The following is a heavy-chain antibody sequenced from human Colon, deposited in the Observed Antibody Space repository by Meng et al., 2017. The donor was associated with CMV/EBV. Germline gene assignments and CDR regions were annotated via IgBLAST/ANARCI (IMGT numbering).Heavy chain of an antibody. J-gene: IGHJ6*02. CDR2: IYSGST. CDR3: ARGVTMITAGMDV. D-gene: IGHD3-22*01. CDR1: GGSISTYY. V-gene: IGHV4-59*01. Sequence: SETLSLTCTVFGGSISTYYWSWIRQPPGKGLEWIGYIYSGSTKYNPSLKSRVTISVDTSKNQFSLKLSSVTAADTAVYYCARGVTMITAGMDVWGQGTTVTVSS.